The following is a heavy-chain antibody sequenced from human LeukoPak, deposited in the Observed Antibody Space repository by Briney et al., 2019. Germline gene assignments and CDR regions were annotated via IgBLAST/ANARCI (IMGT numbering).Heavy chain of an antibody. CDR1: GGSISSYY. CDR3: AREHLYYYGSGSYYYFDY. Sequence: SETLSLTCTVSGGSISSYYWSWIRRPPGKGLEWIGYIYYSGSTNYNPSLKSRVTISVDASKNQFSLKLSSVTAADTAVYYCAREHLYYYGSGSYYYFDYWGQGTLVTVSS. CDR2: IYYSGST. V-gene: IGHV4-59*01. J-gene: IGHJ4*02. D-gene: IGHD3-10*01.